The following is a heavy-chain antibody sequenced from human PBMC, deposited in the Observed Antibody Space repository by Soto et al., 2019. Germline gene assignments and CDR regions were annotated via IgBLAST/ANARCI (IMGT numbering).Heavy chain of an antibody. V-gene: IGHV4-59*08. CDR2: IYYSGRT. D-gene: IGHD3-3*01. CDR3: VIQADDFWSGPPNYYYYYMDV. CDR1: GGSISSYY. Sequence: SETLSLTCTVSGGSISSYYWSWIRQPPGKGLEWIGYIYYSGRTNYNPSLKSRVTISVDTSKNQYSLKLSSVTAADTAVYCCVIQADDFWSGPPNYYYYYMDVWGKGTTVT. J-gene: IGHJ6*03.